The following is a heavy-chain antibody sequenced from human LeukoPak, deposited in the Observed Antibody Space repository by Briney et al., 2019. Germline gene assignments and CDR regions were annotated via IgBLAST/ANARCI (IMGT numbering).Heavy chain of an antibody. D-gene: IGHD2-2*02. V-gene: IGHV1-69*13. J-gene: IGHJ6*02. CDR3: ARERMSDIVVVPAAIDRLYYYYGMDV. CDR2: IIPIFGTA. Sequence: SVKVSCKASGGTFISYAISWVRQAPGQGLEWMGGIIPIFGTANYAQKFQGRVTITADESTSTAYMELSSLRSEDTAVYYCARERMSDIVVVPAAIDRLYYYYGMDVWGQGTTVTVSS. CDR1: GGTFISYA.